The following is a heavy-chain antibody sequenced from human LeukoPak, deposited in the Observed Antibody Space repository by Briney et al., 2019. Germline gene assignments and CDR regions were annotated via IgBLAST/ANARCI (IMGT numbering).Heavy chain of an antibody. CDR3: ARVPYMDV. CDR2: INHSGDT. Sequence: PSETLSLTCTFYGGSFSVYYWGWLRQPPGKGLEWIGEINHSGDTNYNPSLRRRVIISVDTSKNQFSLKLNSVTAADTSVYYCARVPYMDVWGKGTTVTVSS. CDR1: GGSFSVYY. J-gene: IGHJ6*03. V-gene: IGHV4-34*01.